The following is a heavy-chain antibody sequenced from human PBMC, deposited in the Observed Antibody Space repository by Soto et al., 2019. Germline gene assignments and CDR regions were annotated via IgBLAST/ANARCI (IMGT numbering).Heavy chain of an antibody. Sequence: PGGSLRLSCAASGFTFSSYAMSWVRQAPGKGLEWVSAISGSGGSTYYADSVKGRFTISRDNSNNTLYLQMNSLRAEDTAVYYCAKGPSYGSGSYDAFDIWGQGTMVTVSS. CDR1: GFTFSSYA. V-gene: IGHV3-23*01. CDR2: ISGSGGST. J-gene: IGHJ3*02. CDR3: AKGPSYGSGSYDAFDI. D-gene: IGHD3-10*01.